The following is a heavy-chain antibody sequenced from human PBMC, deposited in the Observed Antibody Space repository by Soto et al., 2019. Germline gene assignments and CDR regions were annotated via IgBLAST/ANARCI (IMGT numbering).Heavy chain of an antibody. CDR2: INAGNGNT. Sequence: ASVRVSCRASGYTFRNYAIHWVRQAPGQRLEWMGWINAGNGNTKSSQKFQGRVTITRDTSASTAYMELSSLRSEDTAVYYCARGSPPTFDYWGQGTLVTVSS. D-gene: IGHD1-26*01. J-gene: IGHJ4*02. CDR3: ARGSPPTFDY. V-gene: IGHV1-3*01. CDR1: GYTFRNYA.